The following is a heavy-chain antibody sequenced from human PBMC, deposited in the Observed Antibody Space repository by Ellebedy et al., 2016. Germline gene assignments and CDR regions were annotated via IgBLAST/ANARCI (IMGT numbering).Heavy chain of an antibody. Sequence: ASVKVSCXASGGTFSSYAISWVRQAPGQGLEWMGWISAYNGNTNYAQKLQGRVTMTTDTSTSTAYMELRSLRSDDTAVYYCARAASGSYGGWAYYYYGMDVWGQGTTVTVSS. CDR1: GGTFSSYA. CDR3: ARAASGSYGGWAYYYYGMDV. D-gene: IGHD1-26*01. CDR2: ISAYNGNT. J-gene: IGHJ6*02. V-gene: IGHV1-18*01.